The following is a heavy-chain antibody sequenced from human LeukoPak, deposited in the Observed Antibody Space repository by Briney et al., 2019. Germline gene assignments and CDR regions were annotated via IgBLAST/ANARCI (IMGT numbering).Heavy chain of an antibody. Sequence: GGSLRLSCAASGFTFSNYNMNWVRQAPGKGLEWVSSISSSSSYIYYADSVKGRFTISRDNAKNSLYLQMNSLRAEDTAVYYCAREFPYYYDTSGYYVDYWGQGTLVTVSS. V-gene: IGHV3-21*01. J-gene: IGHJ4*02. CDR3: AREFPYYYDTSGYYVDY. CDR1: GFTFSNYN. D-gene: IGHD3-22*01. CDR2: ISSSSSYI.